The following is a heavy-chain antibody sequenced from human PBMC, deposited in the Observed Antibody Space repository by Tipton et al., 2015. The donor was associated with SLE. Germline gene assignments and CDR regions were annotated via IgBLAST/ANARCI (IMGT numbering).Heavy chain of an antibody. CDR2: IRSKYYGGTS. Sequence: TLRLSCTASGFTFGDYTMSWVRQAPGKGLEWVGFIRSKYYGGTSEYVASVKGRFIISRDDSKSVAYLQMTSLRTEDTAVYYCAPRQVDFDHWGQGTLVTVSS. J-gene: IGHJ4*02. CDR3: APRQVDFDH. D-gene: IGHD2-15*01. CDR1: GFTFGDYT. V-gene: IGHV3-49*04.